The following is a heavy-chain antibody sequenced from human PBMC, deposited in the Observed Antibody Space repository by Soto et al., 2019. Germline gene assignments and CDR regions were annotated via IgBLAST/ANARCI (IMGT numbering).Heavy chain of an antibody. Sequence: ASVKVSCKASGGTFSSYAISWVRQAPGQGLEWMGGIIPIFGTANYSQKFQGRVTITADESTSTAYMELSSLRSEDTAVYYCASTSKQWLVTPLFYWGQGTLVTVS. CDR3: ASTSKQWLVTPLFY. CDR2: IIPIFGTA. V-gene: IGHV1-69*13. J-gene: IGHJ4*02. D-gene: IGHD6-19*01. CDR1: GGTFSSYA.